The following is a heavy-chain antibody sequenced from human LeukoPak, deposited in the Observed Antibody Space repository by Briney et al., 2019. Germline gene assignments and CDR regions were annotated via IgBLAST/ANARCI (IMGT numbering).Heavy chain of an antibody. J-gene: IGHJ6*03. D-gene: IGHD6-19*01. Sequence: NPSETLSLTCTVSGGSISSSSYYWGWIRQPPGKGLEWIGSIYYSGSTNYNPSLKSRVTISVDTSKNQFSLKLSSVTAADTAVYYCARVGWGIAVAGPRGSCYYYMDVWGKGTTVTVSS. V-gene: IGHV4-39*07. CDR1: GGSISSSSYY. CDR3: ARVGWGIAVAGPRGSCYYYMDV. CDR2: IYYSGST.